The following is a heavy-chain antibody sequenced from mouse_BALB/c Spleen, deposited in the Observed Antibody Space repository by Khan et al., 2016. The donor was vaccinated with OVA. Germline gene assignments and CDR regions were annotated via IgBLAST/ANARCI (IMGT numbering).Heavy chain of an antibody. CDR3: ARDDYGGFAY. CDR2: INTGGDYI. Sequence: EVGLVESGGDLVKPGGSLKLSCAASGFTFSTYAMSWVRQTPDKSLEWVATINTGGDYIYYPDSVKGPFTISRDNAKNTLYLQLSRLRSEDTAVYYCARDDYGGFAYWGQGTLVTVS. V-gene: IGHV5-9-1*01. CDR1: GFTFSTYA. J-gene: IGHJ3*01. D-gene: IGHD1-1*02.